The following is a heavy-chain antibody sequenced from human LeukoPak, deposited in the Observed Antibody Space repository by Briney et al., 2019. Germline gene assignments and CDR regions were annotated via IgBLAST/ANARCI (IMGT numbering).Heavy chain of an antibody. D-gene: IGHD3-3*01. CDR1: KFTFSTHG. J-gene: IGHJ4*02. Sequence: GRSLRLSCAASKFTFSTHGMHWVRQAPGKGLEWVAIISHDGSEKFYTDSVKGRFSISRDNSQNTLYLQMNNLRTEDTAMYFCAKPYYDFWSGYYAHYFFNYWGQGALVTVSS. V-gene: IGHV3-30*18. CDR3: AKPYYDFWSGYYAHYFFNY. CDR2: ISHDGSEK.